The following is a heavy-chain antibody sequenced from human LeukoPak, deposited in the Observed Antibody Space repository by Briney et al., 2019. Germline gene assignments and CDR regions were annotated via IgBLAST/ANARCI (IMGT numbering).Heavy chain of an antibody. D-gene: IGHD3-10*01. CDR1: GFTFSSYP. CDR2: ISGDGKNT. J-gene: IGHJ4*02. V-gene: IGHV3-23*01. CDR3: ASSRVYGSHDY. Sequence: PGGALILSCTASGFTFSSYPMYWVRQAPGKGLEWVSAISGDGKNTYYAESMKGRFTLSRDNSKDTLYLQMNSLRAEDTAVYYCASSRVYGSHDYWGQGTLVTVSS.